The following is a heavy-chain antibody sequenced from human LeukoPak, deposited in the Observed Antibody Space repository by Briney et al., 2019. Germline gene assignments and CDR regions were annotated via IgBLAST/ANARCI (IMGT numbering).Heavy chain of an antibody. V-gene: IGHV1-2*02. D-gene: IGHD2-2*01. CDR1: GYTFTGYY. J-gene: IGHJ5*02. CDR3: ARYCSSTSCYSRWFDP. CDR2: INPNSGGT. Sequence: GASVKVSCKASGYTFTGYYIHWVRQAPGQGLEWMGWINPNSGGTNYAQKFQGRVTMTRDTSISTAYMELSRLRSDDTAVYYCARYCSSTSCYSRWFDPWGQGTLVTVSS.